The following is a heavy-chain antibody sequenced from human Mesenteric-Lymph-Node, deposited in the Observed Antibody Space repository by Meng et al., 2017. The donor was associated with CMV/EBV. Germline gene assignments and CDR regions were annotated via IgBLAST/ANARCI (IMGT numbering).Heavy chain of an antibody. CDR3: AKEGANRYCSSTNCPRGQVYYGMDV. J-gene: IGHJ6*02. Sequence: GESLKISCAASGFTFSSYGMHWVRQAPGKGLEWVAVIWYDGSNKYYADSVKGRFTISRDNSKNTLYLQMNSLRAEDTAVYYCAKEGANRYCSSTNCPRGQVYYGMDVWGQGTTVTVSS. CDR2: IWYDGSNK. V-gene: IGHV3-30*02. D-gene: IGHD2-2*01. CDR1: GFTFSSYG.